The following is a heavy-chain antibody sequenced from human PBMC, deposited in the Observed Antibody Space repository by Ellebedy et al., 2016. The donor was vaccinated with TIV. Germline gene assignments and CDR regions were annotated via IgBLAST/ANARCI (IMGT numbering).Heavy chain of an antibody. J-gene: IGHJ4*02. CDR2: INPNSGGT. CDR3: ARDHIIAAAGTEVDY. Sequence: ASVKVSCKASGYTFTGYYMHWVRQAPGQGLEWMGWINPNSGGTNYAQKFQGRVTMTRDTSISTAYMELSRLRSDDTAVYYCARDHIIAAAGTEVDYWGQGTLVTVSS. V-gene: IGHV1-2*02. D-gene: IGHD6-13*01. CDR1: GYTFTGYY.